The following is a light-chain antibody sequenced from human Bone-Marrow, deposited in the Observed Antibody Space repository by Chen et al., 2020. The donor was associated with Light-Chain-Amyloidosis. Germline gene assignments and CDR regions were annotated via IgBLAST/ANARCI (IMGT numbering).Light chain of an antibody. CDR1: DLPTKY. CDR3: QSADSSGTYEVI. Sequence: SYLLPQPPSVSASPGQTARITCSGDDLPTKYAYWYQQKPGQAPVLVIHRDTERPSGISERFSGSSSGTTATLTISGVQAEDEADYHCQSADSSGTYEVIFGGGTKLTVL. V-gene: IGLV3-25*03. J-gene: IGLJ2*01. CDR2: RDT.